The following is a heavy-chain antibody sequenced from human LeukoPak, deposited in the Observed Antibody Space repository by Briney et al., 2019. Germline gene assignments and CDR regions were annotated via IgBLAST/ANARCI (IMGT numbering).Heavy chain of an antibody. CDR3: ARIASSSPEQPLDY. V-gene: IGHV3-30*03. Sequence: PGGSLRLSCAASGFTFSSYGMHWVRQAPGKGLEWAAVISYDGSNKYYADSVKGRFTISRGNSKNTLYLQMNSLRAEDTAVYYCARIASSSPEQPLDYWGQGTLVTVSS. D-gene: IGHD6-6*01. CDR2: ISYDGSNK. CDR1: GFTFSSYG. J-gene: IGHJ4*02.